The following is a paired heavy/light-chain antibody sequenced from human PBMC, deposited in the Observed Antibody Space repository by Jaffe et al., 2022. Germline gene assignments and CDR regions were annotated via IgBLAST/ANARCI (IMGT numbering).Light chain of an antibody. Sequence: QSALTQPASVSGSPGQSITISCTGTSSDVGTYNYVSWYQQHPGKAPKLMIYDVTNRPSGVSSRFSGSKSGNTASLTISGLQAEDEAHYYCSSYTSSSTLVFGGGTILTVL. J-gene: IGLJ2*01. CDR2: DVT. V-gene: IGLV2-14*03. CDR3: SSYTSSSTLV. CDR1: SSDVGTYNY.
Heavy chain of an antibody. J-gene: IGHJ4*02. V-gene: IGHV3-30*02. D-gene: IGHD4-17*01. CDR3: AKESGWMTTVYTSFDY. CDR1: GITFSSYG. CDR2: IRYDGANK. Sequence: QVQLVESGGGVVQPGGSLRLSCAVSGITFSSYGMHWVRQAPGKGLEWVAFIRYDGANKNYADSVKGRFTISRDNSKNTMYLQMNSLRGEDTAVFYCAKESGWMTTVYTSFDYWGQGTLVTVSS.